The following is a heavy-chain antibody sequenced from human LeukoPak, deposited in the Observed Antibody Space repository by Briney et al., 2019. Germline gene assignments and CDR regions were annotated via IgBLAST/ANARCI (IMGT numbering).Heavy chain of an antibody. Sequence: PGGSLRLSCEASGFTFRNFDMHWVRQAPGKGLEWVAAISRDGSEKYYADSVKGRFTISRDNSKNTVYLQMNSQRAEDTAVYFCTRDQSAGYSAFWGQGTLVTVSS. J-gene: IGHJ4*02. CDR3: TRDQSAGYSAF. CDR2: ISRDGSEK. CDR1: GFTFRNFD. V-gene: IGHV3-30*03. D-gene: IGHD3-22*01.